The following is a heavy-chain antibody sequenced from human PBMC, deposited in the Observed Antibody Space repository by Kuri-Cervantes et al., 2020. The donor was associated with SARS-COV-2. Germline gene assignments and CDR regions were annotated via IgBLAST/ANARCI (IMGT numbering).Heavy chain of an antibody. CDR3: ARDRVDFWSGYSSWGGYYYYGMDV. CDR2: ISGSGTTT. CDR1: RFTFRSYE. J-gene: IGHJ6*02. V-gene: IGHV3-48*03. Sequence: GESLKISCAVSRFTFRSYEINWVRQAPGQGLEWVSYISGSGTTTYYADSVKGRFTISRDNAKDLMYLQMNSLRAEDTAVYYCARDRVDFWSGYSSWGGYYYYGMDVWGQGTTVTVSS. D-gene: IGHD3-3*01.